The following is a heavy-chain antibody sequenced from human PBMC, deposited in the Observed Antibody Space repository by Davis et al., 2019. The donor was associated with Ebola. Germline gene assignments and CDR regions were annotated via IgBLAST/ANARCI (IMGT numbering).Heavy chain of an antibody. CDR2: MNPKSGNK. J-gene: IGHJ4*02. CDR1: GYTLTSYD. CDR3: ARIRWGALDD. V-gene: IGHV1-8*01. Sequence: ASVKVSCKASGYTLTSYDINWVRQATGQGLEWMGWMNPKSGNKGYAQKFQGRVTMTRNTSIGTAYMELNSLRSEDTAIYYCARIRWGALDDWGQGTLVTVSS. D-gene: IGHD4-23*01.